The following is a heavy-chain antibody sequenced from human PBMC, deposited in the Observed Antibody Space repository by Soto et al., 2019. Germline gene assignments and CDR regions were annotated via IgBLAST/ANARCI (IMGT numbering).Heavy chain of an antibody. CDR2: LSDSGGSI. D-gene: IGHD2-8*01. CDR3: AKVSSAWYAGFFDL. J-gene: IGHJ4*02. CDR1: GFNFNRHA. V-gene: IGHV3-23*01. Sequence: EVQLLESGGGLVQPGGSLRLSCTASGFNFNRHAMTWVRQAPGKGLEWVSGLSDSGGSIYYADSVKGRFTISRDNSMNTLYLQMNTLRAEDTAVYYCAKVSSAWYAGFFDLWGQGTLVTVSS.